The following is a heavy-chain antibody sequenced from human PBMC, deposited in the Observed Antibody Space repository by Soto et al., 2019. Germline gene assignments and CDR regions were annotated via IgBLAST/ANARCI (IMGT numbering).Heavy chain of an antibody. CDR2: INHSGST. CDR1: GGSFSGYY. Sequence: SSETLSLTCAVYGGSFSGYYWSWIRQPPGKGLEWIGEINHSGSTNYNPSLKSRVTISVDTSKNQFSLKLSSVTAADTAVYYCARVVKRKYYYYYGMDVWGQGTTVTVSS. CDR3: ARVVKRKYYYYYGMDV. D-gene: IGHD1-1*01. J-gene: IGHJ6*02. V-gene: IGHV4-34*01.